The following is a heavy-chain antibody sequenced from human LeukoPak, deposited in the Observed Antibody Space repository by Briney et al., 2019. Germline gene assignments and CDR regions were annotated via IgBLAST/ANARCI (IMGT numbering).Heavy chain of an antibody. CDR2: IKRDGSEE. D-gene: IGHD1-26*01. Sequence: PGGSLRLSCAASGFTFGTYWMSWVRQAPGKGLEWVANIKRDGSEEYYVDSVKGRFTISRDNAKNSLYLQMNSLRAEDTAVYYCARDQVGIFDYWGQGTLVTVSS. J-gene: IGHJ4*02. V-gene: IGHV3-7*01. CDR3: ARDQVGIFDY. CDR1: GFTFGTYW.